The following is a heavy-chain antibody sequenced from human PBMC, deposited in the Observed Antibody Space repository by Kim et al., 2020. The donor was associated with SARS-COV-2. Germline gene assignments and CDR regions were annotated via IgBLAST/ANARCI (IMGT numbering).Heavy chain of an antibody. V-gene: IGHV3-33*05. D-gene: IGHD2-2*01. CDR1: GFTFSSYG. J-gene: IGHJ6*02. CDR3: AREVYCSSTSCPWTLPTAPYYYYGMDV. CDR2: ISYDGSNK. Sequence: GGSLRLSCAASGFTFSSYGMHWVRQAPGKGLEWVAVISYDGSNKYYADSVKGRFTISRDNSKNTLYLQMNSLRAEDTAVYYCAREVYCSSTSCPWTLPTAPYYYYGMDVWGQGTTVTVSS.